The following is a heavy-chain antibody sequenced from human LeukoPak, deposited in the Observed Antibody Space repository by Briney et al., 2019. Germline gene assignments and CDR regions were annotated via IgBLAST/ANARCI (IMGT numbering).Heavy chain of an antibody. CDR3: ARGATTYYFDY. D-gene: IGHD1-14*01. Sequence: PSETLSLTCTVSGGSISSYYWSWIRQPPGKGLEWIGYIYYSGSTNYNPSPKSRVTISVDTSKNQFSLKLSSVTAADTAVYYCARGATTYYFDYWGQGTLVTVSS. CDR2: IYYSGST. J-gene: IGHJ4*02. CDR1: GGSISSYY. V-gene: IGHV4-59*01.